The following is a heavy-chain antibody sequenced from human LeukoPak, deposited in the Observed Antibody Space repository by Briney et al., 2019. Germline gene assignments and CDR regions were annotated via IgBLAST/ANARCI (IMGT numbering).Heavy chain of an antibody. J-gene: IGHJ4*02. Sequence: GGSLRLSCAASGFIFTSYAMTWVRQTPGKGLEWVSAIGGSGGNTYYADSVKGRFTISRDNSKNTLYLQMNSLRAEDTAVYYCAREPPGNYDSSGHYYAYFDCWGQGALVTVPS. CDR3: AREPPGNYDSSGHYYAYFDC. D-gene: IGHD3-22*01. V-gene: IGHV3-23*01. CDR2: IGGSGGNT. CDR1: GFIFTSYA.